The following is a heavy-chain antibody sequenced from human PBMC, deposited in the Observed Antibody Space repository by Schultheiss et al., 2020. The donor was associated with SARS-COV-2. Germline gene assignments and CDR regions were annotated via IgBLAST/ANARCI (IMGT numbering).Heavy chain of an antibody. CDR3: ANSRGSGSYLDY. CDR2: INSDGSST. J-gene: IGHJ4*02. D-gene: IGHD3-10*01. Sequence: GGSLRLSCAASGFTFSSYWMHWVRQAPGKGLVWVSRINSDGSSTSYADSVKGRFTISRDNAKNTLYLQMNSLRAEDTAVYYCANSRGSGSYLDYWGQGTLVTVSS. CDR1: GFTFSSYW. V-gene: IGHV3-74*01.